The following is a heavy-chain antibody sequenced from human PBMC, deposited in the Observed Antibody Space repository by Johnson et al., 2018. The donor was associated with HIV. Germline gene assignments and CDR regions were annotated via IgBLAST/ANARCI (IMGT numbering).Heavy chain of an antibody. CDR2: IWYDGSNK. CDR1: GFTFSSYG. D-gene: IGHD6-13*01. CDR3: AKDLSSSLGPGAFDI. J-gene: IGHJ3*02. V-gene: IGHV3-33*06. Sequence: VESGGGVVQPGRSLRLSCAASGFTFSSYGMHWVRQAPGKGLEGVAVIWYDGSNKDYADSVQGRFTISRDNSKNTLYLQMNSLRAEDTAVYYCAKDLSSSLGPGAFDIWGQGTMVTVSS.